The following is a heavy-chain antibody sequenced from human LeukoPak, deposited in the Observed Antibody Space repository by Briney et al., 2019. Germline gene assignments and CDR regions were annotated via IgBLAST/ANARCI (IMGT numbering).Heavy chain of an antibody. V-gene: IGHV1-2*02. Sequence: ASVKVSCKASGYTFTGYYMHWVRQALGQGLEWMGWINPNSGGTNYAQKFQGRVTMTRDTSISTAYMELSRLRSDDTAVYYCAREPNYDILTGLDPWGQGTLVTVSS. CDR3: AREPNYDILTGLDP. J-gene: IGHJ5*02. CDR2: INPNSGGT. D-gene: IGHD3-9*01. CDR1: GYTFTGYY.